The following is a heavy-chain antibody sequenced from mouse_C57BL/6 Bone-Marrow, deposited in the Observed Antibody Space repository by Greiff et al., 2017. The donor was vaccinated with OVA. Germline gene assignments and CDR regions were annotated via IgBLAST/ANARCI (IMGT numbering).Heavy chain of an antibody. CDR2: IYPGSGNT. CDR3: ARRTTEDWYFDV. Sequence: VKLVESGAELVRPGASVKLSCKASGYTFTDYYINWVKQRPGQGLEWIARIYPGSGNTYYNEKFKGKATLTAEKSSSTAYMQLSSLTSEDSAVYFCARRTTEDWYFDVWGTGTTVTVSS. V-gene: IGHV1-76*01. CDR1: GYTFTDYY. D-gene: IGHD1-1*01. J-gene: IGHJ1*03.